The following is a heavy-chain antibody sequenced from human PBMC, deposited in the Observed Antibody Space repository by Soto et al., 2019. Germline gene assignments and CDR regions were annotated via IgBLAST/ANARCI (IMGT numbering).Heavy chain of an antibody. CDR3: ARLYSSGWNSFDP. D-gene: IGHD6-19*01. CDR2: ISAYNGST. Sequence: SXKVSFKGSGYTXINYGIAWVRQAPGQGLEWIGWISAYNGSTKYVKQLQGRVTMTTDVSKGTSYMELRSLRSDDTAVYYCARLYSSGWNSFDPWGQGTQGTVSS. J-gene: IGHJ5*02. V-gene: IGHV1-18*01. CDR1: GYTXINYG.